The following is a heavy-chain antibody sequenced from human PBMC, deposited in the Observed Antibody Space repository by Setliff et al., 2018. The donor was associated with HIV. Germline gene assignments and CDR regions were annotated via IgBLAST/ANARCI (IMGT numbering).Heavy chain of an antibody. V-gene: IGHV4-39*01. D-gene: IGHD2-2*01. CDR2: IYYSGST. CDR3: ASPGRRRGYCSSTSCDHEGLYYYYYMDV. CDR1: GGSISSSSYN. Sequence: SETLSLTCNVSGGSISSSSYNWAWIRQPPGKGLEWIVRIYYSGSTYYNPPPKSRVTISVDTSKSQFSLRLSSVTAADTAVYYCASPGRRRGYCSSTSCDHEGLYYYYYMDVWGKGTTVTVSS. J-gene: IGHJ6*03.